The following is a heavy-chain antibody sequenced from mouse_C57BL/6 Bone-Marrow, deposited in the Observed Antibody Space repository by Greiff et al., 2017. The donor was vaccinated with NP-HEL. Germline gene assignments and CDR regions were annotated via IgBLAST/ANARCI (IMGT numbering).Heavy chain of an antibody. CDR3: TRDYSNPYYFDY. Sequence: EVQLQQSGTVLARPGASVKMSCKTSGYTFTSYWMHWVKQRPGQGLEWIGAIYPGNSDTSYNQKFKGKAKLTAVTSASTAYMELSSLTNEDSAVYYCTRDYSNPYYFDYWGQGTTLTVSS. CDR2: IYPGNSDT. V-gene: IGHV1-5*01. J-gene: IGHJ2*01. D-gene: IGHD2-5*01. CDR1: GYTFTSYW.